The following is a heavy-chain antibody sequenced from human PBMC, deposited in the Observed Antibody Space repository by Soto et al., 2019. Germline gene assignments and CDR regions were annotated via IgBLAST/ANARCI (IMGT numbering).Heavy chain of an antibody. Sequence: QVQLVQSGAEVKKPGSSVKVSCKASGGTFSSYAISWVRQAPGQGLEWMGGIIPIFGTANYAQKFQGRVTITADEPTSTAYMALSRLRSEDTAVYYCARRAGVLRFLEWLSYWGQGTLVTVSS. J-gene: IGHJ4*02. CDR3: ARRAGVLRFLEWLSY. D-gene: IGHD3-3*01. V-gene: IGHV1-69*01. CDR1: GGTFSSYA. CDR2: IIPIFGTA.